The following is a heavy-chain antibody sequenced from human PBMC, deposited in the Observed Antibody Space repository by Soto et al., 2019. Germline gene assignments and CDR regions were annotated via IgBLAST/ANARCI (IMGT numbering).Heavy chain of an antibody. V-gene: IGHV3-30*18. CDR3: VKDEVELRPHLPY. J-gene: IGHJ4*02. D-gene: IGHD1-7*01. Sequence: GGSLRLSCAASGFTFSYYDIHWVRQAPGKGLEWVAVISYDGSNKYYADSVKGRFTISRDNSKNTLYLQINSLRAEDTAVYYCVKDEVELRPHLPYWGQGTLVTVSS. CDR2: ISYDGSNK. CDR1: GFTFSYYD.